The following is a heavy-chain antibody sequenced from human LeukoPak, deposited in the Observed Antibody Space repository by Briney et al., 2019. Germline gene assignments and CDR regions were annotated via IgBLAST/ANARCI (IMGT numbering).Heavy chain of an antibody. D-gene: IGHD1-7*01. Sequence: SETLSLTCTVSGGSVSSGSYYWSWIRQPPGEGLEWIGYIYYSGSANYNPSLKSRVTMSVDTSKNQFSLKLSSVTAADTAVYYCARVPGGGTAANWGQGTMVTVSS. CDR1: GGSVSSGSYY. V-gene: IGHV4-61*01. J-gene: IGHJ3*01. CDR2: IYYSGSA. CDR3: ARVPGGGTAAN.